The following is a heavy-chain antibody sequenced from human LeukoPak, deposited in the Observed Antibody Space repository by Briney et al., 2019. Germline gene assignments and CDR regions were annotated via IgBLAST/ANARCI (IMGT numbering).Heavy chain of an antibody. CDR1: VCTFTSYY. Sequence: SVKVSCLASVCTFTSYYMHWVRQAPGQGVEWMGIINPSGGSTSYAQKFQGRVTMTRDTSTSTVYMELSSLRSDDTAVYYCAREFVVVRAAANDYWGQGTLVTVSS. V-gene: IGHV1-46*01. CDR3: AREFVVVRAAANDY. D-gene: IGHD2-2*01. CDR2: INPSGGST. J-gene: IGHJ4*02.